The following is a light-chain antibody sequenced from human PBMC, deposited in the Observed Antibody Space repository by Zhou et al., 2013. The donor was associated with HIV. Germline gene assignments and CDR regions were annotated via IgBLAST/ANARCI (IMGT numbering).Light chain of an antibody. Sequence: EIVLTQSPATLSLSPGERATLSCRASQSVSSYLAWYQQKPGQAPRLLIYDASNRATGIPARFSGSGSGTDFTLTISRLEPEDFAVYYCQQYGSSPLTFGGGT. V-gene: IGKV3-20*01. CDR1: QSVSSY. CDR2: DAS. J-gene: IGKJ4*01. CDR3: QQYGSSPLT.